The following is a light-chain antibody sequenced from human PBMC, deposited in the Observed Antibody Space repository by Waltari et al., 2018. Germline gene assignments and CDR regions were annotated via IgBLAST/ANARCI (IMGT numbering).Light chain of an antibody. CDR3: QQSYSLFT. CDR1: QSISSY. CDR2: AAS. V-gene: IGKV1-39*01. Sequence: DIQMTQSPSSLSASVGDRVTITCRASQSISSYLNWYQQKPGKVPKLLIYAASSLQSGVPSRFSGSESGTDFTLTISSLQPEDFATYYCQQSYSLFTFGPGTKVDIK. J-gene: IGKJ3*01.